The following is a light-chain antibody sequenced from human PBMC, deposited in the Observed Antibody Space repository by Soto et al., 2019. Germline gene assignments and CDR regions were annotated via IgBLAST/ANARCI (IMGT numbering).Light chain of an antibody. J-gene: IGKJ1*01. CDR3: QQSYNAPRT. V-gene: IGKV1-39*01. CDR1: QRISNY. CDR2: AAS. Sequence: DIQMTQSPYSLSASVGDRVTITCRASQRISNYLNWYQQKPGKAPRLLIHAASSLQSGVPSRFSGSRSGTDFTLTISSLQPKDFAIYCCQQSYNAPRTFGPGTKVEIK.